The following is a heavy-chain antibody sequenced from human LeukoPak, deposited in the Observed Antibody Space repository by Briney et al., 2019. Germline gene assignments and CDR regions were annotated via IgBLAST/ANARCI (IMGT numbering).Heavy chain of an antibody. CDR3: AKRPTMTTVTTPSWRVCDS. D-gene: IGHD4-17*01. CDR2: IGASGAYT. V-gene: IGHV3-23*01. CDR1: GFTFSSYS. J-gene: IGHJ4*02. Sequence: GGSLTLSCAASGFTFSSYSMNWVRQAPGKGLEWVSAIGASGAYTFYADSVKGRFTISRDNSRNTLYLQMNSLRAEDTAVYYCAKRPTMTTVTTPSWRVCDSWGQGTLVTVSS.